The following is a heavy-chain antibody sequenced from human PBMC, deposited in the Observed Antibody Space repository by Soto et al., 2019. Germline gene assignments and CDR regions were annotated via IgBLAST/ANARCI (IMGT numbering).Heavy chain of an antibody. V-gene: IGHV3-30-3*01. D-gene: IGHD4-4*01. CDR1: GFTFSSYA. Sequence: GGSLRLSCAASGFTFSSYAMHWVRQAPGKGLEWVAVISYDGSNKYYADSVKGRFTISRDNSKNTLYLQMNSLRAEDTAVYYCAGQPTTLYYYYYGMDVWGQGTTVTVSS. J-gene: IGHJ6*02. CDR2: ISYDGSNK. CDR3: AGQPTTLYYYYYGMDV.